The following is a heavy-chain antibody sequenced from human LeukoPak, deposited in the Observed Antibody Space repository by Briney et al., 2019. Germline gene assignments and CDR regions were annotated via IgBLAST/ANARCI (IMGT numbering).Heavy chain of an antibody. CDR2: INWNGGST. Sequence: PGGSLRLSCAASGFTFDDYGMSWVRQAPGKGLEWVSGINWNGGSTGYADSVKGRFTISRDNAKNSLYLQMNSLRAEDTALYHCARRITGTTWDYYYYYYMDVWGKGTTVTVSS. V-gene: IGHV3-20*01. J-gene: IGHJ6*03. CDR1: GFTFDDYG. D-gene: IGHD1-20*01. CDR3: ARRITGTTWDYYYYYYMDV.